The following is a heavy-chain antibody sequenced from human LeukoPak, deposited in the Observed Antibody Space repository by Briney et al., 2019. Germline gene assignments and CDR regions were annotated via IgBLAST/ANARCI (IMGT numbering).Heavy chain of an antibody. CDR3: ARPGPDAFDI. V-gene: IGHV3-66*04. J-gene: IGHJ3*02. CDR2: IYSGGST. Sequence: GGSLRLSCAASGFIFSVYSMSWVRQAPGKGLEWVSVIYSGGSTYYADSVKGRFTFSRDNSKNTLYLQMNSLRAEDTAVYYCARPGPDAFDIWGQGTMVTVSS. CDR1: GFIFSVYS.